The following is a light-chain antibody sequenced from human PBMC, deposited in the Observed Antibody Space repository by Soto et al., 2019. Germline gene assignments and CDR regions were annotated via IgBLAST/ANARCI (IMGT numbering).Light chain of an antibody. V-gene: IGKV1-5*01. CDR3: QQYSDSPGA. J-gene: IGKJ1*01. CDR2: DAS. Sequence: DRCTITCRASQSISDSLAWYQKKPGKAPDILISDASTLESGVPSRLRGSGSGTDFTLTISSMQTDDFETYYCQQYSDSPGAFGQGTQVDI. CDR1: QSISDS.